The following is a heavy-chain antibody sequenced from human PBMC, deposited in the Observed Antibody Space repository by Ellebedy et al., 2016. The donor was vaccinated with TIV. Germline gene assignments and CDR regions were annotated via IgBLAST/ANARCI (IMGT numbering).Heavy chain of an antibody. V-gene: IGHV4-59*01. CDR2: IYYSGST. J-gene: IGHJ4*02. D-gene: IGHD5-18*01. Sequence: SETLSLTXTVSGGSISSFYWSWIRQPPGKGLEWIGYIYYSGSTNYNPSLKSRVTISVDTSKNQFSLKLSSVTAADTAVYYCARVGTAMAVDYWGQGTLVTVSS. CDR3: ARVGTAMAVDY. CDR1: GGSISSFY.